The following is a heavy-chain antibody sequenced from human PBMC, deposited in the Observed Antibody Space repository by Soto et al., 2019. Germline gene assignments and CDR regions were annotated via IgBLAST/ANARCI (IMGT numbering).Heavy chain of an antibody. CDR3: ARGLAGRSSSWYDY. Sequence: PSETLSLTCAVYGGSFSGYFWSWIRQPPGKGLEWIGEINHSGTTNYNPSLKSRVTISVDTSKNQLSLKLSSVTAADTAVYYCARGLAGRSSSWYDYWGQGTLVTSPQ. D-gene: IGHD6-13*01. J-gene: IGHJ4*02. CDR1: GGSFSGYF. V-gene: IGHV4-34*01. CDR2: INHSGTT.